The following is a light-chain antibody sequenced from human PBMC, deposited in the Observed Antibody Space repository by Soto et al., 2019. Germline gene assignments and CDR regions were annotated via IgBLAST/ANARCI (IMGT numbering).Light chain of an antibody. CDR1: QSISNW. CDR2: DAS. J-gene: IGKJ4*01. CDR3: QQYGSSPLT. Sequence: DIQMTQSPSTLSASVGDRVTITCRASQSISNWLAWYQQKPGKAPKLLIYDASNLESGVPSRFSGSGSGTEFTLTISRLEPEDFAVYYCQQYGSSPLTFGGGTKVDI. V-gene: IGKV1-5*01.